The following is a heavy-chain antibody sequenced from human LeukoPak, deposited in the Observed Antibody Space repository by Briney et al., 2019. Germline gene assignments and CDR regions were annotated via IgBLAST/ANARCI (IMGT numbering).Heavy chain of an antibody. D-gene: IGHD6-19*01. CDR2: IYYSGST. CDR3: ARGQQWQYYFDY. Sequence: SQTLSLTCTVSGGSISSGDYYWSWFRQPPGKGLEWIGYIYYSGSTYYNPSLKSRVTISVDTSKNQFSLKLSSVTAADTAVYYCARGQQWQYYFDYWGQGTLVTVSS. J-gene: IGHJ4*02. V-gene: IGHV4-30-4*01. CDR1: GGSISSGDYY.